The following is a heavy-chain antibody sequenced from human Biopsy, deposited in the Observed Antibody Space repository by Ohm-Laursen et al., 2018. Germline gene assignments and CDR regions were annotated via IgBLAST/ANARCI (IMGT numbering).Heavy chain of an antibody. Sequence: GSLRLSCAASGFTFSSNWMSWVRQAPGKGLEWVANIKQDGSEKYYVDSVKGRFTISRDNAKNSLYLQMNSLRAEDTAVYYCARDDDTTGHYMILNHWGQGTLVTVSS. D-gene: IGHD3-9*01. CDR3: ARDDDTTGHYMILNH. CDR2: IKQDGSEK. J-gene: IGHJ5*02. V-gene: IGHV3-7*01. CDR1: GFTFSSNW.